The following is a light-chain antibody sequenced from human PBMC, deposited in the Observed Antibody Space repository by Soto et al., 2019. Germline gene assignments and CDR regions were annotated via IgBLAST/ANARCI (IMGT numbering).Light chain of an antibody. Sequence: QSVLTQPRSVSGSPGQSVTISCTGTSSDVGGYDYVSWYQQHPGKAPKLMIYDVNKRPSGVPDRFSGSKSGNTASLTISGLQVEDEADYYCCSYAASYPPLVFGGGPTVTVL. CDR3: CSYAASYPPLV. CDR1: SSDVGGYDY. CDR2: DVN. V-gene: IGLV2-11*01. J-gene: IGLJ2*01.